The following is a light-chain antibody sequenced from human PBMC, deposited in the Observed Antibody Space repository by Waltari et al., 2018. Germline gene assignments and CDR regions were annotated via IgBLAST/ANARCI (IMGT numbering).Light chain of an antibody. J-gene: IGLJ3*02. CDR3: CSYTSSSTPRL. Sequence: QSALTQPASVSGSPGQSITISCTSASSDVGRYNLVSWYHQHPGKAPKLIISEATKRPSGVSDRFSGSKSGYTASLTISGLQADDEADYYCCSYTSSSTPRLFGGGTKLTVL. CDR1: SSDVGRYNL. V-gene: IGLV2-14*02. CDR2: EAT.